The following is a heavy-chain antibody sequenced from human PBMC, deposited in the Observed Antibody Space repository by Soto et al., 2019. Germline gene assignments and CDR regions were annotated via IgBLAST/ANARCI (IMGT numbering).Heavy chain of an antibody. CDR3: SKDRGYYDSSGYDY. V-gene: IGHV3-23*01. J-gene: IGHJ4*02. D-gene: IGHD3-22*01. Sequence: EVQLLESGGGLVQPGGSLRLSCAASGFTFSSYAMSWVRQAPGKGLEWVSAISGSGGGTYYAASVKGRFTISRDNSKNTVSLQMNSLRDEDTAVYYCSKDRGYYDSSGYDYWGKGTLVTVSS. CDR1: GFTFSSYA. CDR2: ISGSGGGT.